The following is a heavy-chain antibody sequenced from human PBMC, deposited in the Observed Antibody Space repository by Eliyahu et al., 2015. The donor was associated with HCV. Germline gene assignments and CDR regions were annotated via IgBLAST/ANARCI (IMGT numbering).Heavy chain of an antibody. CDR2: LIPLVGVA. CDR1: GGPFSSYA. J-gene: IGHJ5*02. D-gene: IGHD3-10*01. Sequence: QVQLVQSGAEVKKPGSSVKVXCKASGGPFSSYAXSWLRQAPGQGLEWMGGLIPLVGVADYAQKFRGRVTISADDSTSTAYMELSSLRSEDTAVYYCARGLDQGSGSYRFDPWGQGTLVTVSS. CDR3: ARGLDQGSGSYRFDP. V-gene: IGHV1-69*01.